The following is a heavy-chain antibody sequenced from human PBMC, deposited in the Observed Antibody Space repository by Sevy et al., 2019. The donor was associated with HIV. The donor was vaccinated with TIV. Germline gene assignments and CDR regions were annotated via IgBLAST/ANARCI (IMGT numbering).Heavy chain of an antibody. CDR3: ARSNWVTATNGFSKSYYFDY. Sequence: SETLSLSCTVSGDSFSSYFWAWIRQPAGKGLEWIGSINTGGSTNYNPSLKSRVTMSVDTSKSQFSLKVTSLTAADTAIYFCARSNWVTATNGFSKSYYFDYWVQGSLVTVSS. V-gene: IGHV4-4*07. D-gene: IGHD7-27*01. J-gene: IGHJ4*02. CDR1: GDSFSSYF. CDR2: INTGGST.